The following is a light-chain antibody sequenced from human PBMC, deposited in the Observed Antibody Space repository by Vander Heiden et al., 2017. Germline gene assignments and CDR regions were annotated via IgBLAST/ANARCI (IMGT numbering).Light chain of an antibody. CDR2: GAS. CDR1: QSVSSN. CDR3: QQYNNWPFYT. J-gene: IGKJ2*01. Sequence: EIVMTQSPATLSVSTGERATLSCRASQSVSSNLAWYQQKPGQAPRLLIYGASTRATGIPARFSGSGSGTEFTLTISSLQSEDFAVYYCQQYNNWPFYTFGQGTKLEIK. V-gene: IGKV3-15*01.